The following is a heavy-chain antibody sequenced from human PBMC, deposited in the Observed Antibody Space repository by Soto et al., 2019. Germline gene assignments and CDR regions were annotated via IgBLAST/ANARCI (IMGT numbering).Heavy chain of an antibody. CDR1: CGSISSYY. CDR2: IYYSGST. Sequence: PSETLSLTCPVSCGSISSYYWSWIRQPPGKGLEWIGYIYYSGSTNYNPSLKSRVTISVDTSKNQFSLKLSSVTAADTAVYYCARATTVLTHGWFDPWGQGTLVNVSS. V-gene: IGHV4-59*01. D-gene: IGHD4-17*01. CDR3: ARATTVLTHGWFDP. J-gene: IGHJ5*02.